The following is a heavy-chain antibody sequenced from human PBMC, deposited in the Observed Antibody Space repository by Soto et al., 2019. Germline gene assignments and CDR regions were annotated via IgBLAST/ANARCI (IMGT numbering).Heavy chain of an antibody. CDR1: VDSIRLGNHY. V-gene: IGHV4-30-4*02. J-gene: IGHJ5*02. CDR3: ARGTPSPLIVRSSRGPWVDP. Sequence: TLPLTCLVAVDSIRLGNHYWSWVHPTPGKVLEWIGYIYYGGRTNYNPSLKSRVTISVDTSKMQVSLKLSSVTAADTAVYFCARGTPSPLIVRSSRGPWVDPWVQGTLVTFSS. CDR2: IYYGGRT. D-gene: IGHD2-15*01.